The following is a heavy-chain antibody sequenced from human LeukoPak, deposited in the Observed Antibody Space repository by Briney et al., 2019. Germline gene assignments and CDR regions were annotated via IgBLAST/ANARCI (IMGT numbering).Heavy chain of an antibody. CDR3: ARDTTEGYSYGCRAYYYYGMDV. J-gene: IGHJ6*02. CDR1: GFTFSSYW. V-gene: IGHV3-7*01. D-gene: IGHD5-18*01. Sequence: GGSLRLSCAASGFTFSSYWMSWVRQAPGKGLEWVANIKQDGSEKYYVDSVKGRFTISRDNAKNSLYLQMNSLRAEDTAVYYCARDTTEGYSYGCRAYYYYGMDVWGQGTTVTVSS. CDR2: IKQDGSEK.